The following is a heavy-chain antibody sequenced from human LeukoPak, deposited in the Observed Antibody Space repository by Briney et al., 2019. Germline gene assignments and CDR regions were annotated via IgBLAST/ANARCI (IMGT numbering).Heavy chain of an antibody. V-gene: IGHV3-23*01. CDR1: GFTFNDYA. D-gene: IGHD6-13*01. CDR3: AQGRSSLGD. CDR2: ISSSGGDT. J-gene: IGHJ4*02. Sequence: GGSLRLSCVASGFTFNDYAMSWVRQAPGKGLEWVSAISSSGGDTDYADSVSGRFAISRDNSKNTLFLQMNSLRVADTAVYFCAQGRSSLGDWGQGILVLVSS.